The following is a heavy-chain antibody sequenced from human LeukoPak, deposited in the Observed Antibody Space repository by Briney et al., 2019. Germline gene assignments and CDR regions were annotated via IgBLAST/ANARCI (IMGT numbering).Heavy chain of an antibody. V-gene: IGHV1-2*02. CDR3: ATVTRYHSDGYTSRGYSDY. J-gene: IGHJ4*02. CDR1: GYTFTGYS. CDR2: IRPNSGTT. D-gene: IGHD5-24*01. Sequence: ASVKVSCKASGYTFTGYSMHWVRQAPGQGLEWMGLIRPNSGTTNYAQRFQGRVTMTRDTSISTAYMELSSLRSDDTAVYYCATVTRYHSDGYTSRGYSDYWGQGTLVTVSS.